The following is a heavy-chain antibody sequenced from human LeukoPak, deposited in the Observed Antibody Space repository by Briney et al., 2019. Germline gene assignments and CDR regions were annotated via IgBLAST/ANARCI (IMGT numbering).Heavy chain of an antibody. CDR3: ATSRLRFLEWLLYIFDY. D-gene: IGHD3-3*01. CDR1: GGTFSSYA. Sequence: SVKVSCKASGGTFSSYAISWVRQAPGQGLEWMGGIIPIFSTANYAQKFQGRVTITTDESTSTAYMELSSLRSEDTAVYYCATSRLRFLEWLLYIFDYWGQGTLVTVSS. V-gene: IGHV1-69*05. CDR2: IIPIFSTA. J-gene: IGHJ4*02.